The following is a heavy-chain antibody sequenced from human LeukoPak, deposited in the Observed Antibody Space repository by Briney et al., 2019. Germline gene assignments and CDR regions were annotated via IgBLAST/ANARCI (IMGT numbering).Heavy chain of an antibody. CDR3: ARTDSRGYYYVDC. Sequence: SETLSLTCTVSGGSVSSGSYYWSWIRQPPGKGLEWIGYIYYSGSTNYNPSLKSRVTISVDTSKNQFSLKLSSVTAADTAVYYCARTDSRGYYYVDCWGQGTLVTVSS. CDR1: GGSVSSGSYY. CDR2: IYYSGST. V-gene: IGHV4-61*01. D-gene: IGHD3-22*01. J-gene: IGHJ4*02.